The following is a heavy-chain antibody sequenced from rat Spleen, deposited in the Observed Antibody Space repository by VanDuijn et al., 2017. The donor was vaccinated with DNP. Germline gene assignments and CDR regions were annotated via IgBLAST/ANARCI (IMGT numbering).Heavy chain of an antibody. J-gene: IGHJ2*01. CDR1: GYSITSCCR. CDR3: ARGDILRCFDY. V-gene: IGHV3-3*01. CDR2: IKSAGST. D-gene: IGHD1-6*01. Sequence: EVQLQESGPGLVKPSQSLSLTCSVTGYSITSCCRWTWIRKFPGHKLEWMGYIKSAGSTNYNPSLKGRIYITSDTSKKQFFLQVNSVATEETATYYCARGDILRCFDYWCQGVMVTVSS.